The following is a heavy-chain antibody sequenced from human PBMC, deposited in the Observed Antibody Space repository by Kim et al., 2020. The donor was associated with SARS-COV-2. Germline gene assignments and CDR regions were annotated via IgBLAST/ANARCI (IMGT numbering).Heavy chain of an antibody. CDR3: ARGTRGIAVAGTFDP. D-gene: IGHD6-19*01. CDR1: GGSFSGYY. CDR2: INHSGST. Sequence: SETLSLTCAVYGGSFSGYYWSWIRQPPGKGLEWIGEINHSGSTNYNPSLKSRVTISVDTSKNQFSLKLSSVTAADTAVYYCARGTRGIAVAGTFDPWGQGTLVTVSS. V-gene: IGHV4-34*01. J-gene: IGHJ5*02.